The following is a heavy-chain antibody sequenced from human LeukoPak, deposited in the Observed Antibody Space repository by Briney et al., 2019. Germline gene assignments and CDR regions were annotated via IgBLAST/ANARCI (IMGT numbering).Heavy chain of an antibody. Sequence: GGSLRLSCAASGFTFSTYSMTWVRQARGKGLEWVSSISSGSSDISYADSVEGRFTISRDNAKYSLYLQVNSLRAEDTAVYYCARLTGVVNAFDYWGQGTLVTVSS. J-gene: IGHJ4*02. D-gene: IGHD5-18*01. CDR1: GFTFSTYS. V-gene: IGHV3-21*01. CDR2: ISSGSSDI. CDR3: ARLTGVVNAFDY.